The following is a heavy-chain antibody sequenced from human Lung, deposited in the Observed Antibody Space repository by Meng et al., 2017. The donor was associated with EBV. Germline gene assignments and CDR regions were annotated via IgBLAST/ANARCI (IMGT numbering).Heavy chain of an antibody. D-gene: IGHD2-15*01. V-gene: IGHV1-18*01. Sequence: QVQLVQSGAELKKPGASVKVSCKTSGYTFTRHGLTWVRQAPGQGLEWMGWFVNYVDTHPAPKFQGRVTMTTDTHTNTAFMGLRSLTSDDTAVYYCASGTPGRSYCDYWGQGTLVTVSS. J-gene: IGHJ4*02. CDR1: GYTFTRHG. CDR3: ASGTPGRSYCDY. CDR2: FVNYVDT.